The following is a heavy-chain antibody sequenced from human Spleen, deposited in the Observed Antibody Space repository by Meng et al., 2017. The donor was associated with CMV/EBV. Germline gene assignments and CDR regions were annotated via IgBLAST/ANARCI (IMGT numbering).Heavy chain of an antibody. CDR1: GFTFSGSA. D-gene: IGHD4-11*01. CDR3: TTPRMTTVTTYYYYGMDV. V-gene: IGHV3-73*01. CDR2: IRSKANSYAT. Sequence: GESLKISCAASGFTFSGSAMHWFRQASGKGLEWVGRIRSKANSYATAYAASVKGRFTISRDDSKNTAYLQMNSLKTEDTAVYYCTTPRMTTVTTYYYYGMDVWGQGTTVTVSS. J-gene: IGHJ6*02.